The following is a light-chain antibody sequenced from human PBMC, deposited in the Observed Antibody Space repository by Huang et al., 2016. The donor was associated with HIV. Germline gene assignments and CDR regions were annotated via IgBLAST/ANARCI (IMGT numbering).Light chain of an antibody. CDR1: QSVRSHTS. J-gene: IGKJ2*01. CDR2: GAS. CDR3: QQYGSSPPFP. Sequence: EIVLTQSPGTLSLSPGERATLSCRASQSVRSHTSLAWYQQKPGQPTRLLIYGASNRATGIPDRFSGSGSGTDFTLTITRLEPEDAAVYYCQQYGSSPPFPFGQGTKLEIK. V-gene: IGKV3-20*01.